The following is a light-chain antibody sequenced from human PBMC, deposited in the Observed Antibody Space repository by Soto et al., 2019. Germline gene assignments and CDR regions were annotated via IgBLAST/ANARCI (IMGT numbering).Light chain of an antibody. CDR3: QQYSIFSLT. CDR2: KAY. Sequence: DIQMTQSPSTLSASVGDRVTITCRASQSISSWLAWYQQKPGKAPKLLIYKAYSLESGVPSRFIGSGSGTEFTLTISSLQPDDFATYFCQQYSIFSLTFGGGTKVEIK. J-gene: IGKJ4*01. CDR1: QSISSW. V-gene: IGKV1-5*03.